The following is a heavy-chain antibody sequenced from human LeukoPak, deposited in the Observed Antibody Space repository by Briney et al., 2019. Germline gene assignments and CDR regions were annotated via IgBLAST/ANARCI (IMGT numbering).Heavy chain of an antibody. CDR3: ARGVPDLTFDY. D-gene: IGHD2-2*01. CDR1: GGTFSSYA. Sequence: GSSVKVCCKASGGTFSSYAISWVRQAPGQGLEWMGGIIPIFGTANYAQKFQGRVTITADKSTSTAYMELSSLRSEDTAVYYCARGVPDLTFDYWGQGTLVTVSS. CDR2: IIPIFGTA. J-gene: IGHJ4*02. V-gene: IGHV1-69*06.